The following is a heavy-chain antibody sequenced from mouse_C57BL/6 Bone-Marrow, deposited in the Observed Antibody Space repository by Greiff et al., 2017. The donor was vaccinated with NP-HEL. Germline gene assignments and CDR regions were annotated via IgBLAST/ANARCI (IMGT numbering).Heavy chain of an antibody. CDR3: ARSAYYGNLYWDFDV. V-gene: IGHV1-72*01. J-gene: IGHJ1*03. D-gene: IGHD2-10*01. Sequence: QVQLQQPGAELVKPGASVKLSCKASGYTFTSYWMHWVKQRPGRGLEWIGRIDPNSGGTKYNEKFKSKATLTVAKPSSTAYMQLSSLTSEDAAVYYCARSAYYGNLYWDFDVWGKGTTVTVSS. CDR1: GYTFTSYW. CDR2: IDPNSGGT.